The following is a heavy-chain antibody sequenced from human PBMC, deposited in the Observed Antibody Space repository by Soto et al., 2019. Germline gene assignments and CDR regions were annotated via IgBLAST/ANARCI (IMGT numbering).Heavy chain of an antibody. CDR2: ISWNSGSI. CDR1: GFTFDDYA. CDR3: AQGGAVHGIDY. V-gene: IGHV3-9*01. Sequence: EVQLVESGGGLVQPGRSLRLSCAASGFTFDDYAMHWVRQAPGKGLEWVSGISWNSGSIGYADSVKGRFTISRDNAKNSLYLQMNSLRGEDTGLYYCAQGGAVHGIDYWGQGTLVTVSS. D-gene: IGHD6-19*01. J-gene: IGHJ4*02.